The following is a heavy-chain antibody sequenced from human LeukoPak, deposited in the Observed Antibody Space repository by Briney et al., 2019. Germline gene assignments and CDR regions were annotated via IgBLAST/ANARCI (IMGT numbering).Heavy chain of an antibody. CDR1: GFTFSSYW. D-gene: IGHD4-17*01. CDR2: INSDGSST. CDR3: ARETTAPYYYYYYMDV. Sequence: GGSLRLSCAASGFTFSSYWMHWVRQAPGKGLVWVSRINSDGSSTSYADSVKGRFTISRDNAKNTLYLQMNSLRAEDTAVYYCARETTAPYYYYYYMDVWGKGTTVTVSS. J-gene: IGHJ6*03. V-gene: IGHV3-74*01.